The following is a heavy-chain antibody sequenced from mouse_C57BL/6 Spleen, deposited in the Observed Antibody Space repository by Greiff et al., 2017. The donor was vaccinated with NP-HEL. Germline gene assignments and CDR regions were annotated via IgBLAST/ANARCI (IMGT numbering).Heavy chain of an antibody. V-gene: IGHV1-7*01. D-gene: IGHD2-5*01. CDR3: AIYYINYGRKDFFDY. CDR2: INPSSGYT. CDR1: GYTFTSYW. Sequence: VQLQQSGAELAKPGASVKLSCKASGYTFTSYWMHWVKQRPGQGLEWIGYINPSSGYTKYNQKFKDKATLTADKSSSTAYMQLSSLTYEDSAVYYCAIYYINYGRKDFFDYWGQGTTLTVSS. J-gene: IGHJ2*01.